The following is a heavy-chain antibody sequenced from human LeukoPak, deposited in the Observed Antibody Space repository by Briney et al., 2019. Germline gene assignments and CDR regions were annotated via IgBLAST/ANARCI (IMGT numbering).Heavy chain of an antibody. V-gene: IGHV4-31*03. CDR1: GGSVSSGGYY. Sequence: SETLSLTCTVSGGSVSSGGYYWSWIRQHPGRGLEWIGYIYYSGSTYYNPSLKSRVTISLHTSNNQLSLRLSSVTAADTAVYYCATGKQVYFLYGGIYYWGQGTLVTVSS. D-gene: IGHD2/OR15-2a*01. CDR3: ATGKQVYFLYGGIYY. J-gene: IGHJ4*02. CDR2: IYYSGST.